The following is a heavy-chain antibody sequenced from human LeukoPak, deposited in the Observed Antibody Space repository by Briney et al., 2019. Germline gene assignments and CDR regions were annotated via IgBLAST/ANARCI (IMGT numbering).Heavy chain of an antibody. J-gene: IGHJ3*02. V-gene: IGHV3-21*01. CDR2: ISSSSSYI. Sequence: GGSLRLSCAASGFTFSSYSMNWVRQAPGKGLEWVSSISSSSSYIYYADSVKGRFTISRDNAKNSLYLQMNSLRAEDTAVYYCASTRGLSGAFDIWGRGTMVTVSS. D-gene: IGHD1-26*01. CDR1: GFTFSSYS. CDR3: ASTRGLSGAFDI.